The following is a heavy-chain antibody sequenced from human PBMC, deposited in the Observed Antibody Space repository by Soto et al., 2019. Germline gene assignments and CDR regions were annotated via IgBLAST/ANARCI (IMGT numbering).Heavy chain of an antibody. CDR2: VYSTGGT. CDR1: GDSIGRFY. J-gene: IGHJ6*02. CDR3: ARDLSGTGLDI. Sequence: SETLSLTCNVSGDSIGRFYWSWIRQSAEKGLEWIGRVYSTGGTAYNPALKGRVTISLDRSNNHVSLEMNSVTAADTAVYFCARDLSGTGLDIWGRGTRVTVSS. D-gene: IGHD1-26*01. V-gene: IGHV4-4*07.